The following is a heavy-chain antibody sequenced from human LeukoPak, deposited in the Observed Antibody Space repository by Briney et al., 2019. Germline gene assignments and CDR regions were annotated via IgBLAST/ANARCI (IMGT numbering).Heavy chain of an antibody. V-gene: IGHV3-30*18. J-gene: IGHJ4*02. CDR2: ISYDGSNK. CDR1: GFTFSSYG. CDR3: AKSEEKYSSGWYLDY. Sequence: GRSLRLSCAASGFTFSSYGMHWVRQAPGKGLEWVAVISYDGSNKYYADSVKGRFTIPRDNSKNTLYLQMNSLRAEDTAVYYCAKSEEKYSSGWYLDYWGQGTLVTVSS. D-gene: IGHD6-19*01.